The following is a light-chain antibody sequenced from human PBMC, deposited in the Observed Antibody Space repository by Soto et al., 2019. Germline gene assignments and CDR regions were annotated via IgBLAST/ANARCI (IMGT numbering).Light chain of an antibody. V-gene: IGKV3-20*01. CDR2: GAS. J-gene: IGKJ1*01. CDR3: QQYGSSRT. CDR1: QSVSSSY. Sequence: EIVLTQSPSTLSLSPGERATLSCRASQSVSSSYLAWYQQKPGQAPRLLIYGASSRATGIPDRFSGSGSGTDFTLTISRLEPEDFAVYYCQQYGSSRTLGQGTKVDI.